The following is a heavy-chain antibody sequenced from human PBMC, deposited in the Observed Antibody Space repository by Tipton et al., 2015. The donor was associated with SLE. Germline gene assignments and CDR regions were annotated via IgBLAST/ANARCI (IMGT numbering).Heavy chain of an antibody. D-gene: IGHD3-22*01. CDR2: MNPNSANT. Sequence: QLVQSGAEVKKPGASVRVSCKASGYIFPSYDINWVRQATGQGLEWMGWMNPNSANTGYAQKFEGRVTMTRNTSISTAYMELSSLKSEDTAVYYCARGRYDGSAYLFDYWGQGTLVTVSS. CDR1: GYIFPSYD. J-gene: IGHJ4*02. CDR3: ARGRYDGSAYLFDY. V-gene: IGHV1-8*01.